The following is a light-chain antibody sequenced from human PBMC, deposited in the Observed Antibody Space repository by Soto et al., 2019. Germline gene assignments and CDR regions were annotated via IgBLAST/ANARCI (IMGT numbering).Light chain of an antibody. CDR3: SSYAGATVV. CDR1: SGDVGVYNY. CDR2: EVT. Sequence: QSALTQPPSASGSPGQSVTISCTGTSGDVGVYNYVSWYQQQPGKAPKLMIFEVTKRPSGVPDRFSGSKSGSTASLTVSGLQAEDEADYFCSSYAGATVVFGGGTKVTVL. J-gene: IGLJ2*01. V-gene: IGLV2-8*01.